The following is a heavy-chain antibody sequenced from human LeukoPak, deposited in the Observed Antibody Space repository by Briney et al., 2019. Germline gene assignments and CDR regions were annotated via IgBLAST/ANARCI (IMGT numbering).Heavy chain of an antibody. CDR1: GFTFSNYG. CDR3: AKDRGGDCSGGRCYYYYYYMDV. D-gene: IGHD2-15*01. Sequence: PGGSLRLSCAASGFTFSNYGKHWVRQAPGKGLEWVALIWYDGSKKYYADSVKGRFTISRDNSKNTLYLQVNTLRAEDTAVYYCAKDRGGDCSGGRCYYYYYYMDVWGKGTTVTVSS. CDR2: IWYDGSKK. J-gene: IGHJ6*03. V-gene: IGHV3-30*02.